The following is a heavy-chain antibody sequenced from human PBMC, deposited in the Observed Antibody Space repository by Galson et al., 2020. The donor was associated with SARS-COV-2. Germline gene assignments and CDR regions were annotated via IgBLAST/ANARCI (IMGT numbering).Heavy chain of an antibody. CDR2: IDPLDSST. CDR1: GDSFNSYY. CDR3: ARDLYSNLNGNSP. D-gene: IGHD4-4*01. V-gene: IGHV5-10-1*01. Sequence: RGESLKISCKGFGDSFNSYYIVWVRQRPGKGLEWMGRIDPLDSSTDYSPSFQGRVTFSSDKSINTVYLQWNSLKTSDTAMYYCARDLYSNLNGNSPWVQGTLVTVSS. J-gene: IGHJ5*02.